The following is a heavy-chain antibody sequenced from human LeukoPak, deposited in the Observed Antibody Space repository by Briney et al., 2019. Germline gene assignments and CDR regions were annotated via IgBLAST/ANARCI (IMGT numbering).Heavy chain of an antibody. Sequence: PSETLSLTCAVYGGSFSGYYWSWIRQPPGKGLEWIGEINHSGSTNYNPSLKSRVTISVDTSKNQFSLKLSSVTAADTAVYYCARGLFYDSSGYYYYWGQGTLVTASS. CDR2: INHSGST. J-gene: IGHJ4*02. CDR1: GGSFSGYY. D-gene: IGHD3-22*01. CDR3: ARGLFYDSSGYYYY. V-gene: IGHV4-34*01.